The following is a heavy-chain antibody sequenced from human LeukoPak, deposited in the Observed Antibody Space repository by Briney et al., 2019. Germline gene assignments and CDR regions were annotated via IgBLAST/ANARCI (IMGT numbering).Heavy chain of an antibody. V-gene: IGHV4-34*01. CDR3: ARVSRGAFGY. Sequence: SETLSLTCAVYGGSFSGYYWSWIRQPPGKGLEWIGEINHSGSTNYNPSLKSRVTISVDTSKNQFSLKLSSVTAADTAVYYCARVSRGAFGYWGQGTLVTLSS. CDR1: GGSFSGYY. D-gene: IGHD1-26*01. J-gene: IGHJ4*02. CDR2: INHSGST.